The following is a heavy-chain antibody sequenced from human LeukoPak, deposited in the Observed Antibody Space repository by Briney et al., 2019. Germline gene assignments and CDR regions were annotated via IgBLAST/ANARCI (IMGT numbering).Heavy chain of an antibody. Sequence: SETLSLTCTVSGGSISSSSYYWGWIRQPPGKGLEWIGSIYYSGSTYYNSSLKSRVTISVDTSKNQFSLKLSSVTAADPAVYYCARHRGYYYARDAFDIWGQGTMVTVSS. CDR1: GGSISSSSYY. CDR2: IYYSGST. J-gene: IGHJ3*02. CDR3: ARHRGYYYARDAFDI. V-gene: IGHV4-39*01. D-gene: IGHD3-22*01.